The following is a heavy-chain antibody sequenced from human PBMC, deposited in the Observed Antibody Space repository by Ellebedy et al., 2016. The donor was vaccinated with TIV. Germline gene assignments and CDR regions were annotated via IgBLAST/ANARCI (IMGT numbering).Heavy chain of an antibody. CDR1: GLTFSGHA. J-gene: IGHJ4*02. CDR3: VKLDSSGFYYGRLDY. V-gene: IGHV3-23*01. Sequence: GESLKISCAASGLTFSGHAMSWVRQTPGKGLEWVSGIIAGGDSTHYVDSVKGRFTISRDNSKKTLYLQMNSLRAEDTAVYYCVKLDSSGFYYGRLDYWGQGTLVTVSS. D-gene: IGHD3-22*01. CDR2: IIAGGDST.